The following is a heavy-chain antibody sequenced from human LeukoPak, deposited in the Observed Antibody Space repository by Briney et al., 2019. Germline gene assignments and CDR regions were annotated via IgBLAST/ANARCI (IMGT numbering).Heavy chain of an antibody. CDR3: ARAAGYSSSWYLFDY. V-gene: IGHV3-66*02. CDR2: IYSGGST. Sequence: PGGSLRLSCAASGFTVSSNYMSWVRQAPGKGLEWVSVIYSGGSTYYADSVKGRFTISRDNSKNTLYLQMNSLRAEDTAVYYCARAAGYSSSWYLFDYWGQGTLVTVSS. J-gene: IGHJ4*02. D-gene: IGHD6-13*01. CDR1: GFTVSSNY.